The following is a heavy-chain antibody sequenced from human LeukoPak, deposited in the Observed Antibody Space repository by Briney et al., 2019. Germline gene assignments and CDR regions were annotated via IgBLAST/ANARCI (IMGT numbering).Heavy chain of an antibody. CDR3: ARVHSGSYQYYYYYYMDV. CDR2: ISGSSSYI. V-gene: IGHV3-21*01. D-gene: IGHD1-26*01. Sequence: GGSLRLSCAASGFTFSSYSMNWVRLAPGKGLEWFSSISGSSSYIYYADSVKGRFTISRDNANNSLYLQMNSLRAEDTAVYYCARVHSGSYQYYYYYYMDVWGKGTTVTVSS. CDR1: GFTFSSYS. J-gene: IGHJ6*03.